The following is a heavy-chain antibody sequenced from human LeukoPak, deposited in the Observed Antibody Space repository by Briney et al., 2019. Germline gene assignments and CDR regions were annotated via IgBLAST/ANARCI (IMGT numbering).Heavy chain of an antibody. J-gene: IGHJ4*02. CDR3: ARGASRWLQSYADY. Sequence: SVTVSCKASGGTFSSYAISWVRQAPGQGLEWMGGIIPIFGTANYAQKFQGRVTITADESTSTAYMELSSLRSEDTAVYYCARGASRWLQSYADYWGQGTLVTVSS. CDR2: IIPIFGTA. D-gene: IGHD5-24*01. CDR1: GGTFSSYA. V-gene: IGHV1-69*13.